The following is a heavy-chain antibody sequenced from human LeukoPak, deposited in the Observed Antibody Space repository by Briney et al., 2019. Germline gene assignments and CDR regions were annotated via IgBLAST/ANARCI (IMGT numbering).Heavy chain of an antibody. V-gene: IGHV3-23*01. CDR2: ISGSGGST. CDR3: AKDLGFYDSSGYYPAPPAFDI. D-gene: IGHD3-22*01. J-gene: IGHJ3*02. CDR1: GFTFSSYG. Sequence: GGTLRLSCAASGFTFSSYGMSWVRQAPGKGLEWVSAISGSGGSTYYADSVKGRFTISRDNSKNTLYLQMNSLRAEDTAVYYCAKDLGFYDSSGYYPAPPAFDIWGQGTMVTVSS.